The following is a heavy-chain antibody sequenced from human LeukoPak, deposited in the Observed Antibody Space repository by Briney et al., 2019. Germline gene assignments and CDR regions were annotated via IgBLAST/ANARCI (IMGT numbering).Heavy chain of an antibody. CDR1: GGSITNTNY. V-gene: IGHV4-4*02. CDR3: AKAFSAYENWPPNWFDP. D-gene: IGHD5-12*01. J-gene: IGHJ5*02. Sequence: SGTLSLTCGVSGGSITNTNYWTWVRQPPRKGLEWSGEVNLQGSTNYNPSLMGRVAISVDTSENHISLQLTSVTAADTAVYYCAKAFSAYENWPPNWFDPWGQGTLVTVSS. CDR2: VNLQGST.